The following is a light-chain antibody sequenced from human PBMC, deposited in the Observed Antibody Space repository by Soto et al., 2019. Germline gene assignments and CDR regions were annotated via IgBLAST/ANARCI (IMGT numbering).Light chain of an antibody. CDR2: DAS. V-gene: IGKV3-11*01. J-gene: IGKJ1*01. CDR1: QSVSSY. Sequence: EIVLTQSPATLSLSPGERATLSCRASQSVSSYLAWYQQKPGQAPRLLIYDASNRATGIPARFSGSGSGTDFTLTISSLEPEDFAVYSCQQRSNWGTFGQGTKVDIK. CDR3: QQRSNWGT.